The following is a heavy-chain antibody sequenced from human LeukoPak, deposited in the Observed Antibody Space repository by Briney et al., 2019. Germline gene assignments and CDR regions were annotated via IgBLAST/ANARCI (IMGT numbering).Heavy chain of an antibody. J-gene: IGHJ4*02. D-gene: IGHD6-13*01. Sequence: GASVKFSCKASGHTFTGYYMHWLRQAPGQGLEWMGWINPNSGGTKFAPKFQGRVTMTRDTSINTAYMELRRLRSDDTGVYYCARGHYSTLNYWGQGTLVTVSS. CDR2: INPNSGGT. V-gene: IGHV1-2*02. CDR3: ARGHYSTLNY. CDR1: GHTFTGYY.